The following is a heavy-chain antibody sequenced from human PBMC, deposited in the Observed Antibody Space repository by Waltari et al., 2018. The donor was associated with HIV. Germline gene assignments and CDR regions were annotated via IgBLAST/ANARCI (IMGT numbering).Heavy chain of an antibody. CDR1: GYSFTSYW. CDR3: ARLHYYGSGSYLYFDY. J-gene: IGHJ4*02. V-gene: IGHV5-51*01. Sequence: EVQLVQSGAAVKKLGGSLKIFCKVSGYSFTSYWIGCVGQMPGKGLEWMGIIYPGDADTRYSPSFQGQVTISADKSISTAYLQWSSLKASDTAMYYCARLHYYGSGSYLYFDYWGQGTLVTVSS. CDR2: IYPGDADT. D-gene: IGHD3-10*01.